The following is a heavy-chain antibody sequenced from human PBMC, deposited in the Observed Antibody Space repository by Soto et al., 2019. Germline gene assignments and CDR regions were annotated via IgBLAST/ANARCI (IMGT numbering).Heavy chain of an antibody. J-gene: IGHJ4*02. CDR3: ARVYCSSTSCYLDSDY. V-gene: IGHV1-18*01. Sequence: ASVKVSCKASGYTFTSYGISWVRQAPGQGLEWMGWISAYNGNTNYAQKLQGRVTMTTDTSTSTAYMELRSLRSDDTAVYYCARVYCSSTSCYLDSDYWGQGTLFTVSS. D-gene: IGHD2-2*01. CDR1: GYTFTSYG. CDR2: ISAYNGNT.